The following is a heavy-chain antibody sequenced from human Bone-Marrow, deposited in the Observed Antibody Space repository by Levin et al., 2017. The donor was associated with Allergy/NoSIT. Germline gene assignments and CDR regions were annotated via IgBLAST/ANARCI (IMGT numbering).Heavy chain of an antibody. CDR2: IWYDGNNK. Sequence: GESLKISCAASGFIFSSYGMHWVRQAPGKGLEWVAVIWYDGNNKYYADSVKGRFTISRDNSKNTLYLQMNSLRAEDTAVYYCARDTEGPIAASGSTFDSWGQGTLVTVSS. V-gene: IGHV3-33*01. J-gene: IGHJ4*02. CDR3: ARDTEGPIAASGSTFDS. CDR1: GFIFSSYG. D-gene: IGHD6-13*01.